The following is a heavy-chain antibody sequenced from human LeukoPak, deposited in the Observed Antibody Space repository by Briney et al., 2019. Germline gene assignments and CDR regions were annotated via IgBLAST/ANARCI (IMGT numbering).Heavy chain of an antibody. CDR3: ARDNGRSFRERYFRH. D-gene: IGHD1-1*01. V-gene: IGHV1-46*01. Sequence: ASVKVSCKPSGYNFIDYYIHWERQAPGQGLEWMGVVNPSAGGTSYAQKFQGRVTTTSDSSTSTVYLELSSLRFEDTAVYYCARDNGRSFRERYFRHWGQGTLLTVSS. J-gene: IGHJ1*01. CDR2: VNPSAGGT. CDR1: GYNFIDYY.